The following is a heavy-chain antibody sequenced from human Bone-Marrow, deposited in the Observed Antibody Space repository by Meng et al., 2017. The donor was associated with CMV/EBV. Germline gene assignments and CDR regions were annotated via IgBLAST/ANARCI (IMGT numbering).Heavy chain of an antibody. D-gene: IGHD3-10*01. V-gene: IGHV4-34*01. Sequence: GSLRLSCAASGFTFSSYAMSWIRQPPGKGLEWIGEINHSGSTNYNPSLKSRVTISVDTSKNQFSLKLSSVTAADTAVYYCARKPRYYYGSGSVDYWGQGTLVTVSS. J-gene: IGHJ4*02. CDR1: GFTFSSYA. CDR3: ARKPRYYYGSGSVDY. CDR2: INHSGST.